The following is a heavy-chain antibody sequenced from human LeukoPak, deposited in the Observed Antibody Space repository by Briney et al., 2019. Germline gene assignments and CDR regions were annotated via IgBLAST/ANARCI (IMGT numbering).Heavy chain of an antibody. V-gene: IGHV3-33*01. CDR1: GFTFSSYG. Sequence: GGSLRLSCAASGFTFSSYGMPWVRQAPGKGLEWVAVIWYDGSNKYYADSVKGRFTISRDNSKNTLYLQMNSLRAEDTAVYYCAREDIVVVPAAPEPNYYYYGMDVWGQGTTVTVSS. D-gene: IGHD2-2*01. CDR3: AREDIVVVPAAPEPNYYYYGMDV. J-gene: IGHJ6*02. CDR2: IWYDGSNK.